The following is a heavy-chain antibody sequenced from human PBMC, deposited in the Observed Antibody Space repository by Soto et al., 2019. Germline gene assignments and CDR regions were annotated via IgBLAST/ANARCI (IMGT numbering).Heavy chain of an antibody. V-gene: IGHV3-21*01. CDR1: GFTFSSYS. CDR3: AREGHYGAMGYFDL. CDR2: ISSSSSYI. D-gene: IGHD4-17*01. J-gene: IGHJ2*01. Sequence: EVQLVESGGGLVKPGGSLRLSCAASGFTFSSYSMNWVRQAPGKGLEWVSSISSSSSYIYYADSVKGRFTISRDNAKNSLYLQMNSLRAEDTAVYYCAREGHYGAMGYFDLWGRGTLVTVTS.